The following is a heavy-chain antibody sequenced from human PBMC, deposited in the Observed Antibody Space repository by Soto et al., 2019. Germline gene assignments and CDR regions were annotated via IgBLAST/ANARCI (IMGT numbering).Heavy chain of an antibody. Sequence: PSETLCLTCTVSGGSITRGGYYWSWIRQHPGKGLEWIGYIYYSGFTYYNPSLKSRVTISVDTSKNQFSLKLSSVTAADTAVYYCARSVFPWGQGTLVTVSS. CDR3: ARSVFP. CDR1: GGSITRGGYY. CDR2: IYYSGFT. V-gene: IGHV4-31*03. J-gene: IGHJ5*02.